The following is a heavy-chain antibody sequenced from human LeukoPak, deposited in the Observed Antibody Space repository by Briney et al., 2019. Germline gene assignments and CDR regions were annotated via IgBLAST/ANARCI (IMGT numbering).Heavy chain of an antibody. CDR3: ATATSDYGDYIDY. Sequence: ASVKVSFKVSGYTLTELSMHWVRQAPGKGLEWMGGFDPEDGETIYAQKFQGRVTMTEDTSTDTAYMELISLRSEDTAVYYCATATSDYGDYIDYWGQGTLVTVSS. D-gene: IGHD4-17*01. J-gene: IGHJ4*02. V-gene: IGHV1-24*01. CDR2: FDPEDGET. CDR1: GYTLTELS.